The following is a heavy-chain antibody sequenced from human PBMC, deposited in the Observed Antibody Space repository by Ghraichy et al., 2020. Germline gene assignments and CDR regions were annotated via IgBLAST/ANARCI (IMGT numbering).Heavy chain of an antibody. CDR2: IKKDGSEK. D-gene: IGHD6-19*01. Sequence: GESLNISCAASGFTFSNYWMSWVRQAPGKGLEWVANIKKDGSEKYYVDSVKGRFTISRDNAKNSLYLQMNSLRADDTAVYYCARGQWLPFDVFDEWGQGTMVTVSS. V-gene: IGHV3-7*03. J-gene: IGHJ3*01. CDR1: GFTFSNYW. CDR3: ARGQWLPFDVFDE.